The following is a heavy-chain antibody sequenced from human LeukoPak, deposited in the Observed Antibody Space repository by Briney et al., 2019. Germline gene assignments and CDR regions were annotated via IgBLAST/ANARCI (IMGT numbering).Heavy chain of an antibody. CDR2: ISSSSSYI. Sequence: GGSLRLSCAASGFTFSSYSMNWVRQAPGKGLEWVSSISSSSSYIYYADSVKGGFTISRDNAKNSLYLQMNSLRAEDTAVYYCARDGNPLDAFDIWGQGTMVTVSS. CDR3: ARDGNPLDAFDI. CDR1: GFTFSSYS. J-gene: IGHJ3*02. V-gene: IGHV3-21*01.